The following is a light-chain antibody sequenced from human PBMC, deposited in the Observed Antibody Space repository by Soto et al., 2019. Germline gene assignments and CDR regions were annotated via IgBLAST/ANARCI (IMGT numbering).Light chain of an antibody. V-gene: IGLV2-8*01. CDR2: EVN. Sequence: QSVLTQPPSASGSPGQSVAISCTGTSSDVGGYNYFSWYQQHPGKAPKLMIYEVNKRPSGVPDRFSGSKSGNTAALTVSGLQAEDEADYYCRSYAGSSNGFGTETKVTVL. CDR1: SSDVGGYNY. J-gene: IGLJ1*01. CDR3: RSYAGSSNG.